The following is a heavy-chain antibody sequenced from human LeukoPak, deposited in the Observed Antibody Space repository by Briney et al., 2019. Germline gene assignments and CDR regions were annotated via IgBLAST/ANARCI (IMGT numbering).Heavy chain of an antibody. CDR3: AGEYRSIAAAGYYYYGMDV. D-gene: IGHD6-13*01. V-gene: IGHV1-69*06. Sequence: SVKVSCKASGGTFSSYAISWVRQAPGQGLEWMGGIIPIFGTANYAQKFQGRVTITADKSTSTAYMELSSLRSEDTAVYYCAGEYRSIAAAGYYYYGMDVWGKGPRSPSPQ. J-gene: IGHJ6*01. CDR2: IIPIFGTA. CDR1: GGTFSSYA.